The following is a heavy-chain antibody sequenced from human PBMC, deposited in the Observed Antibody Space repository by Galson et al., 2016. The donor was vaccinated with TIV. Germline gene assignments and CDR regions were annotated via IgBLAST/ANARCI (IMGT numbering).Heavy chain of an antibody. CDR3: AHRLEFLGFDS. V-gene: IGHV2-5*02. Sequence: PALVKPTQTLTLTCSFSGFSLSTSGVSVGWIRQPPGKALECLALIYWDDDKRYSPSLKSRLTITKDTSKTQLVLTLTNMDPVDTATYYCAHRLEFLGFDSWGQGTPVTVSS. J-gene: IGHJ5*01. D-gene: IGHD1-1*01. CDR2: IYWDDDK. CDR1: GFSLSTSGVS.